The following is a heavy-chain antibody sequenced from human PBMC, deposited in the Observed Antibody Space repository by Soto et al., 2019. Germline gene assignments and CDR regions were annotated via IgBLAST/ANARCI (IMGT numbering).Heavy chain of an antibody. CDR3: ARGSNGSYPGNRIFDF. CDR2: ITDTGGVA. J-gene: IGHJ4*02. Sequence: GGSLRLSCVASGITFGNRAMSWVRQAPGEGLEWVSAITDTGGVANYADSVRGRFAISRDNSKNTLYLQMSSLRAEDPAVYYCARGSNGSYPGNRIFDFWGRGTLVTVSS. D-gene: IGHD3-10*01. CDR1: GITFGNRA. V-gene: IGHV3-23*01.